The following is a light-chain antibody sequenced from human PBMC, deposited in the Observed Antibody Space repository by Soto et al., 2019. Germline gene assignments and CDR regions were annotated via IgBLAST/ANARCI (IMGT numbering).Light chain of an antibody. CDR1: RSDVGAYNY. J-gene: IGLJ2*01. CDR3: SSYTSKSSLI. V-gene: IGLV2-14*01. CDR2: EVT. Sequence: QSALTQPASVSGSPGQSIAISCTGTRSDVGAYNYVSWYQQHPGKAPKLMISEVTNRPSGVSDRFSGSKSGNTASLTISGLQAEDEADYYCSSYTSKSSLIFGGGTKVTVL.